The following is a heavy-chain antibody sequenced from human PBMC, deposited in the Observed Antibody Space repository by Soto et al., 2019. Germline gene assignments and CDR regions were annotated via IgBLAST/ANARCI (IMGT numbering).Heavy chain of an antibody. Sequence: PGGSLRLSCVASEFTFSNYAMSWVRQAPGRGLEWVSTISGSGGGTYYADSVKGRFTISRDNSKNTLYLQMDSLRAEDTAIYYCAKAVTTETIWTFDYWGQGTLVTVSS. V-gene: IGHV3-23*01. D-gene: IGHD4-17*01. CDR3: AKAVTTETIWTFDY. J-gene: IGHJ4*02. CDR1: EFTFSNYA. CDR2: ISGSGGGT.